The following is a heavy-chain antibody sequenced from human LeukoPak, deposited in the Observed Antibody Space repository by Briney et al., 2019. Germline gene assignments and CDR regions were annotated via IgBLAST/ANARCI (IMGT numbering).Heavy chain of an antibody. J-gene: IGHJ4*02. CDR2: ISGSGGST. CDR3: AASPDYGGYYYFDY. V-gene: IGHV3-23*01. D-gene: IGHD4-17*01. Sequence: GGSLRLSCAASGFTFSSYAMSWVRQAPGKGLEWVSAISGSGGSTYYADSVKGRFTISRDNSKNTLYLQMNSLRAEDTAVYYCAASPDYGGYYYFDYWGQGTLVTVSS. CDR1: GFTFSSYA.